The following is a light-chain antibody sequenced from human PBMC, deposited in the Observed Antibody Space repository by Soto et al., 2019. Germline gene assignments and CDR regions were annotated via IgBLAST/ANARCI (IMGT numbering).Light chain of an antibody. CDR1: QAIRTA. Sequence: AIQLTQSPSSLSASVGDRVTITCRASQAIRTALAWYQQKPGKAPKLLIYAASTLQSGVPSRFSGSGSGTDFTLTISCLQSEDFATYYCQQYYSYPLTFGGGTKVDIK. CDR2: AAS. CDR3: QQYYSYPLT. J-gene: IGKJ4*01. V-gene: IGKV1-13*02.